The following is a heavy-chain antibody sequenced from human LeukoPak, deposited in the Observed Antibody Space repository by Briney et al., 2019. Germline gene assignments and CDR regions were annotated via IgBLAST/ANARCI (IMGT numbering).Heavy chain of an antibody. Sequence: SETLSLTCTVSGGSISNYYWNWIRQPPGKGLEWIGYIYYSGSTNYNPSLKSRVTISVETSKNQFSLKLKSVTAADTAVYYCARGGHYGSGNDFRFDPWGQGTLVTVSS. J-gene: IGHJ5*02. CDR2: IYYSGST. CDR3: ARGGHYGSGNDFRFDP. CDR1: GGSISNYY. V-gene: IGHV4-59*01. D-gene: IGHD3-10*01.